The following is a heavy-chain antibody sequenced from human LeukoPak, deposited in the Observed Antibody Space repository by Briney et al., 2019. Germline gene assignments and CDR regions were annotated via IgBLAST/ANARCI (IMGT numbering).Heavy chain of an antibody. CDR1: GGSISSHY. CDR2: IYYSGST. D-gene: IGHD3-10*01. CDR3: ARRPVWFGENYYFDY. J-gene: IGHJ4*02. V-gene: IGHV4-59*08. Sequence: SETLSLTCTVSGGSISSHYWSWIRQPPGKGLEWIGYIYYSGSTNYNPSLKSRVTISVDTSKNQFSLKLSSVTAADTAVHYCARRPVWFGENYYFDYWGQGTLVTVSS.